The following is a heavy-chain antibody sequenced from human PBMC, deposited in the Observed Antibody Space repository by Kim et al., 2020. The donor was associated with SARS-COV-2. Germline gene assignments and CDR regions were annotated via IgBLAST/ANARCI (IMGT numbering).Heavy chain of an antibody. CDR2: ISYDGSNK. CDR1: GFTFSSYG. D-gene: IGHD6-19*01. J-gene: IGHJ3*02. CDR3: AKDGEYSSGRYSFDI. V-gene: IGHV3-30*18. Sequence: GGSLRLSCAASGFTFSSYGMHWVRQAPGKGLEWVAVISYDGSNKYYADSVKGRFTISRDNSKNTLYLQMNSLRAEDTAVYYCAKDGEYSSGRYSFDIWG.